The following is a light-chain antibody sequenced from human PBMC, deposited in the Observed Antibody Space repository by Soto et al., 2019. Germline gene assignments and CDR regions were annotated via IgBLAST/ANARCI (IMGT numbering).Light chain of an antibody. CDR3: QQRSNWPPVT. V-gene: IGKV3-11*01. CDR2: DAS. J-gene: IGKJ4*01. Sequence: EIVLTQSPATLSLSPGERATLSCRASQSVSSYLAWYQQKPGQAPRLLIYDASNRATGIPARFSGSGSGTDFPLTISSLEPEDFATSYCQQRSNWPPVTFGGGTKVEIK. CDR1: QSVSSY.